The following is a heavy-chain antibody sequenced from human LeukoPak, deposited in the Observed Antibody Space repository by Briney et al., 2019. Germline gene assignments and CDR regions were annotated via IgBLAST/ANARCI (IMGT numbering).Heavy chain of an antibody. D-gene: IGHD2-2*01. J-gene: IGHJ6*03. V-gene: IGHV3-30*02. Sequence: GGSLRLSCAASGFTFSSYGMHWVRQAPGKGLEWVAFIRYDGSNKYYADSVKGRFTISRDNSKNTLYLQMNSLRAEDTAVYYCAKGVESYCSSTSCYYYYMDVWGKGTTVTISS. CDR3: AKGVESYCSSTSCYYYYMDV. CDR2: IRYDGSNK. CDR1: GFTFSSYG.